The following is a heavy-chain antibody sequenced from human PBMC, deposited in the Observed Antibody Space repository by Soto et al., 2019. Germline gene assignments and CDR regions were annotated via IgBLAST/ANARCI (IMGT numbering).Heavy chain of an antibody. Sequence: SETLSLTYTVSDGYISSGGYYWSWIRQHPGKGLEWIGYIYYSGSTYYNPSLKSRVTISVDTSKNQFSLKLSSVTAADTAVYYCARVRAAAGPTAGWFDPWGQGTLVTVSS. CDR3: ARVRAAAGPTAGWFDP. J-gene: IGHJ5*02. CDR2: IYYSGST. CDR1: DGYISSGGYY. D-gene: IGHD6-13*01. V-gene: IGHV4-31*03.